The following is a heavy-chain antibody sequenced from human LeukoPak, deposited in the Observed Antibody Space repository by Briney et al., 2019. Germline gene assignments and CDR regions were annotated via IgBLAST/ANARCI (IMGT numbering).Heavy chain of an antibody. J-gene: IGHJ3*02. V-gene: IGHV1-69*01. CDR2: IIPIFGTA. Sequence: SVKVSCKASGGTFSSYGISWVRKGPVQGLECMGGIIPIFGTANYAQKFQGRVTITADESTSTAYMELSSLRSEDTAVYYCASGISRMMGFDIWGQGTMVTVSS. D-gene: IGHD1-26*01. CDR3: ASGISRMMGFDI. CDR1: GGTFSSYG.